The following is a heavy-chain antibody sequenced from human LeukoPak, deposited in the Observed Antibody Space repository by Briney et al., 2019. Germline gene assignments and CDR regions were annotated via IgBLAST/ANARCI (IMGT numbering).Heavy chain of an antibody. CDR3: ATPRSKDSGWTFDS. D-gene: IGHD3-22*01. V-gene: IGHV1-24*01. Sequence: ASVKVSCKVPGYTLTKISMHWVRQAPGEGLEWMGGFDPEDGETIYAQKFQGRLTVTEDTPTDTAYVKVSSLRSEDSAVYYCATPRSKDSGWTFDSWGQGTLVTVST. CDR2: FDPEDGET. CDR1: GYTLTKIS. J-gene: IGHJ4*02.